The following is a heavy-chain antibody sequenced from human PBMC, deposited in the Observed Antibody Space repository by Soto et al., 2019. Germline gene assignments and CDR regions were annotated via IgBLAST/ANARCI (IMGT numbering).Heavy chain of an antibody. CDR2: ISWNSGSI. CDR1: GFCFDDYA. D-gene: IGHD2-15*01. V-gene: IGHV3-9*01. J-gene: IGHJ4*02. Sequence: EVHLVESGGGLVQPGRSLRLSCAASGFCFDDYAMHWVRQVPRTGLEWVSGISWNSGSIGYADSVRGRFTISRDNAKKSLNPQMNRLRAEDTAFYYCAKDVGRDYCRRPTYCDSWVFDTWGQGTLVTVSS. CDR3: AKDVGRDYCRRPTYCDSWVFDT.